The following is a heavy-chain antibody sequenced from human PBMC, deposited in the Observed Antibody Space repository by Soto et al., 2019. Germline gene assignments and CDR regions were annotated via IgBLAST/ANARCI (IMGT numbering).Heavy chain of an antibody. V-gene: IGHV1-46*01. CDR2: INPSGGST. J-gene: IGHJ6*02. D-gene: IGHD3-22*01. CDR3: ARDRCYYDSRGHNPTSMDV. CDR1: GYTFTSYY. Sequence: GASVKVSCKASGYTFTSYYMHWVRQAPGQGLEWMGIINPSGGSTSYAQKFQGRVTMTRDTSTSTVYMELSSLRSEDTAVYYCARDRCYYDSRGHNPTSMDVWGQGTTVTVSS.